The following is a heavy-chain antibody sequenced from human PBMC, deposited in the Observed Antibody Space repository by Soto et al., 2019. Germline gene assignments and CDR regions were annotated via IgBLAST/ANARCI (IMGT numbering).Heavy chain of an antibody. D-gene: IGHD2-8*01. V-gene: IGHV3-15*01. J-gene: IGHJ6*02. Sequence: GGSLRLSCAASGFTFSNAWMSWVRQAPGKGLEWVGRIKSKTDGGTTDYAAPVKGRFTISRDDSKNTLYLQMNSLKTEDTAVYYCTTDQGVYYYYGMDVWGQGTTVTVSS. CDR1: GFTFSNAW. CDR2: IKSKTDGGTT. CDR3: TTDQGVYYYYGMDV.